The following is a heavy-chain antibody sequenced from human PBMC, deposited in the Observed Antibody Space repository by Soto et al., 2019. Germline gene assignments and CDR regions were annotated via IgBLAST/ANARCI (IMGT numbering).Heavy chain of an antibody. V-gene: IGHV4-39*01. CDR3: ARLEGDFWSGGYYYYYMDV. Sequence: NPSETLSLTCTVSGGSISSSSYYWGWIRQPPGKGLEWIGSIYYSGSTYYNPSLKSRVTISVDTSKNQFSLKLSSVTAADTAVYYCARLEGDFWSGGYYYYYMDVWGKGTTVTVSS. CDR2: IYYSGST. J-gene: IGHJ6*03. D-gene: IGHD3-3*01. CDR1: GGSISSSSYY.